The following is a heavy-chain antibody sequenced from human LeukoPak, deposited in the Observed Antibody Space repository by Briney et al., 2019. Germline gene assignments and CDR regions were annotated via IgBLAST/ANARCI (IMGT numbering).Heavy chain of an antibody. CDR1: GFSFSLYA. J-gene: IGHJ4*02. CDR3: SRTGDYGSWSSRWRQVDN. Sequence: GGSLRLSCAASGFSFSLYAMHWLRQAPGKGLEWVAVISYDGNNKYYADSVKGRFTISRDNSQNTLYLQMNSLTAEDTAVYYCSRTGDYGSWSSRWRQVDNRGQGTLVTVSS. V-gene: IGHV3-30-3*01. D-gene: IGHD3-10*01. CDR2: ISYDGNNK.